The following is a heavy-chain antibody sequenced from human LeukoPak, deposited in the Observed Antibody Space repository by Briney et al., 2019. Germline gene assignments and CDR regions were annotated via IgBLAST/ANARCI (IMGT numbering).Heavy chain of an antibody. Sequence: PGGSLRLSCAASGFTFSSYEMNWVRQAPGKGLEWVSAISGSGGSTYYADSVKGRFTISRDNSKNTLYLQMNSLRAEDTAVYYCAKVPLLRYFDWLNEHDYWGQGTLVTVSS. CDR2: ISGSGGST. J-gene: IGHJ4*02. D-gene: IGHD3-9*01. CDR1: GFTFSSYE. V-gene: IGHV3-23*01. CDR3: AKVPLLRYFDWLNEHDY.